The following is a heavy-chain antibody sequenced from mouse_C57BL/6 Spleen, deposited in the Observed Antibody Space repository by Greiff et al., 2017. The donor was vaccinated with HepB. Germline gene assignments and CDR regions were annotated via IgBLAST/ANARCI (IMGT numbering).Heavy chain of an antibody. Sequence: QVQLQQPGAELVKPGASVKLSCKASGYTFTSYWMHWVKQRPGQGLEWIGMIHPNSGSTNYNEKFKSKATLTVDKSSSTAYMQLISLTSEDSAVYYCARFLLRDYAMDYWGQGTSVTVSS. CDR2: IHPNSGST. J-gene: IGHJ4*01. D-gene: IGHD1-1*01. V-gene: IGHV1-64*01. CDR1: GYTFTSYW. CDR3: ARFLLRDYAMDY.